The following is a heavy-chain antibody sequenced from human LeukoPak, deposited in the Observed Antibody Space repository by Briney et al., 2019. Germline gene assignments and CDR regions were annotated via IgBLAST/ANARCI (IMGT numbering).Heavy chain of an antibody. Sequence: SGPTLVNPTQTLTLTCTFSGFSLSTTGVGVGWIRQPPGKALEWLALIYWDDDKRYRASLKNRLTITKDTSKNQVVLTMTNMDPVDTATYYCAHSSKVIRAFFFDYWGRGTLVTVCS. V-gene: IGHV2-5*02. CDR2: IYWDDDK. J-gene: IGHJ4*02. CDR3: AHSSKVIRAFFFDY. CDR1: GFSLSTTGVG. D-gene: IGHD3-22*01.